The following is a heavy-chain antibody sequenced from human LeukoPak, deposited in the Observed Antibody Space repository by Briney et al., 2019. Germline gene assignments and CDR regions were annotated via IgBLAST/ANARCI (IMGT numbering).Heavy chain of an antibody. CDR3: ARQLAAGNDGFDV. Sequence: TSETLSLTCSVSGVSIYSSTYYWAWIRQPPGKGLEFIGSIYYNEDTFHNPSPKSRLTISVDTSANLFSLRLTSVTAADTATYYCARQLAAGNDGFDVWGQGTVVTVSS. CDR2: IYYNEDT. CDR1: GVSIYSSTYY. D-gene: IGHD2-15*01. J-gene: IGHJ3*01. V-gene: IGHV4-39*01.